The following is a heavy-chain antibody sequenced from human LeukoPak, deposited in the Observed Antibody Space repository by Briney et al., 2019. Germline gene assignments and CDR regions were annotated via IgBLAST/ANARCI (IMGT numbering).Heavy chain of an antibody. V-gene: IGHV4-30-4*01. Sequence: PSETLSLTCIVSGGPISSGDYYWSWIRQPPGKGLEWIGYIYYSGTTSCNPSLKSRVTISIDTSKNQFSLKLSSVTAADTAVYFCASGSTLIGYGMDVWGQGTTVTVSS. CDR3: ASGSTLIGYGMDV. D-gene: IGHD6-25*01. CDR2: IYYSGTT. J-gene: IGHJ6*02. CDR1: GGPISSGDYY.